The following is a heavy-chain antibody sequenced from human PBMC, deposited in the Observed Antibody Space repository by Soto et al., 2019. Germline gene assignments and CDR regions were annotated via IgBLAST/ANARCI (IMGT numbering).Heavy chain of an antibody. Sequence: SETLSLTCAVYGGSFSGYYWSWIRQPPGKGLERIGEINHSGSTNYNPSLKSRVTISVDTSKNQFSLKLSSVTAADTAVYYCARDPHCSGGSCYSFDYWGQGTLVTVSS. D-gene: IGHD2-15*01. CDR3: ARDPHCSGGSCYSFDY. V-gene: IGHV4-34*01. CDR2: INHSGST. J-gene: IGHJ4*02. CDR1: GGSFSGYY.